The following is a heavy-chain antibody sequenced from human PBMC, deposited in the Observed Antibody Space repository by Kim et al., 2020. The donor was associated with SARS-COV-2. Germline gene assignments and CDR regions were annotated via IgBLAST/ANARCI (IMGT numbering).Heavy chain of an antibody. D-gene: IGHD5-18*01. J-gene: IGHJ5*02. Sequence: GESLKISCKTSGYTFTDYWIGWVRQMPGKGLEWMGVIYPGNSDTRYSPSFQGQVTISADKSISTAYLQWSSLKASDTAIYYCGSPHARRGHTCGVSWGQG. V-gene: IGHV5-51*01. CDR1: GYTFTDYW. CDR3: GSPHARRGHTCGVS. CDR2: IYPGNSDT.